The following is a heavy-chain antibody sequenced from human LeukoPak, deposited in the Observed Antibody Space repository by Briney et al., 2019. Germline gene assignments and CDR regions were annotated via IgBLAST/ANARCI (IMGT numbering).Heavy chain of an antibody. CDR2: INHNRVT. CDR3: AWHYVWGRFDS. Sequence: SETLSLTCGVSGGSFTNQFWTWIRQAPGQGLEWIGDINHNRVTNYNPSLKSRVTISADTSNSLSLGSVTAADTAVYFCAWHYVWGRFDSWGQGTLVTVSS. CDR1: GGSFTNQF. J-gene: IGHJ4*02. D-gene: IGHD3-16*01. V-gene: IGHV4-34*01.